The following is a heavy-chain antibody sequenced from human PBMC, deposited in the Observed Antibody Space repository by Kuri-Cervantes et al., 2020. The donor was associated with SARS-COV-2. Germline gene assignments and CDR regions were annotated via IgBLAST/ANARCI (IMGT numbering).Heavy chain of an antibody. Sequence: SVKVSCKASGGTFSSYAISWVRQAPGQGLEWMGRITPILGTANYAQKFQGRVTITADKSTSTAYMELSSLRSEDTAVYYCAREGSRSSSHPDYYWGQGTLVTVSS. CDR1: GGTFSSYA. J-gene: IGHJ4*02. CDR2: ITPILGTA. D-gene: IGHD6-6*01. V-gene: IGHV1-69*04. CDR3: AREGSRSSSHPDYY.